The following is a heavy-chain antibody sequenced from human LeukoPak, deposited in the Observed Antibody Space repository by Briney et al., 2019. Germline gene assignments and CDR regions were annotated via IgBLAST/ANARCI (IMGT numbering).Heavy chain of an antibody. Sequence: ASVKVSCKASGYTFTSYGISWVRQAPGQGLEWMGWISAYNDNTNYAQKLQGRVTMTTDTSTSTAYMELRSLRSDDTAVYYCARVGGIAVAGMCFDYWGQGTLVTVSS. CDR1: GYTFTSYG. CDR3: ARVGGIAVAGMCFDY. CDR2: ISAYNDNT. V-gene: IGHV1-18*01. D-gene: IGHD6-19*01. J-gene: IGHJ4*02.